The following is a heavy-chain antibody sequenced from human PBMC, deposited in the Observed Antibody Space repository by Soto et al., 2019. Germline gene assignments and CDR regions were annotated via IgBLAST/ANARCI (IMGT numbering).Heavy chain of an antibody. J-gene: IGHJ4*01. CDR2: IYYSGST. D-gene: IGHD3-16*01. CDR3: ARVVRDTLTIDY. Sequence: LSLTCTVACGSISSGGYYWSWVRPHPGKCLEWLGYIYYSGSTYYNPSLKRRVTISVDTSKNQFSLKLSSVTAADTAVYYCARVVRDTLTIDYWGDVTLVTVSS. V-gene: IGHV4-31*03. CDR1: CGSISSGGYY.